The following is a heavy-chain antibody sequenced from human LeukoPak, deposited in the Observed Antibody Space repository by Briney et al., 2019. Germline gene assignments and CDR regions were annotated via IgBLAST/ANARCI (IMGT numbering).Heavy chain of an antibody. D-gene: IGHD3-22*01. V-gene: IGHV4-39*07. Sequence: SETLSLTCTVSDGSISSYHWGWIRQPPGKGLEWIGSIYYTGTTYYSPSLRGRLTMSVETSKNQFSLRLSSVTAADTAVYYCAREITMTVVVDRGQGTLVTVSS. J-gene: IGHJ4*02. CDR3: AREITMTVVVD. CDR2: IYYTGTT. CDR1: DGSISSYH.